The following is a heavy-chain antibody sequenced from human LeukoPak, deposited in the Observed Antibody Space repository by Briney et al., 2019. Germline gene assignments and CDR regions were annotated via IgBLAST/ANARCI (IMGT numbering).Heavy chain of an antibody. J-gene: IGHJ6*02. Sequence: QTGGSLRLSCAASGFTFSSYGMHWVRQAPGKGLEWVAVIWYDGSNKYYADSVKGRFTISRDNSKNTLYLQMNSLRAEDTAVYYCARDSRLQKSPYYYYGMDVWGQGTTVTVSS. V-gene: IGHV3-33*01. CDR3: ARDSRLQKSPYYYYGMDV. CDR2: IWYDGSNK. CDR1: GFTFSSYG.